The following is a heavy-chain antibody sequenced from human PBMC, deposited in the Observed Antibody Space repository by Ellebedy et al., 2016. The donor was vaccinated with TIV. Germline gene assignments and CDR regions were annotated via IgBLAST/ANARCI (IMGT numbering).Heavy chain of an antibody. J-gene: IGHJ4*02. D-gene: IGHD3-10*01. CDR2: INHSGST. V-gene: IGHV4-34*01. CDR1: GCSFSGYY. CDR3: ARGRTNFLTMVRGVRPRPLDY. Sequence: SETLSLTXAVYGCSFSGYYWSWIRQPPGKGLEWIGEINHSGSTNYNPSPKSRVTISVDTSTNQFSLKRSSVTAADTAVYYCARGRTNFLTMVRGVRPRPLDYWGQGTLVTVSS.